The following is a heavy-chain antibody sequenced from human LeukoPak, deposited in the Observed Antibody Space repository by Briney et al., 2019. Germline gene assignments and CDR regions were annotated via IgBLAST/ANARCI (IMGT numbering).Heavy chain of an antibody. J-gene: IGHJ4*02. Sequence: PSETLSLTCTVSGGSVSTNYWSWIRQPPGKGLEWIGYIYYSGSTKYNPSLKSRVTISVDTSKNQFSLKLSSVTAADTAVYYCARAAAGGGYNSDYWGQGTLVTVSS. V-gene: IGHV4-59*02. CDR3: ARAAAGGGYNSDY. D-gene: IGHD5-24*01. CDR1: GGSVSTNY. CDR2: IYYSGST.